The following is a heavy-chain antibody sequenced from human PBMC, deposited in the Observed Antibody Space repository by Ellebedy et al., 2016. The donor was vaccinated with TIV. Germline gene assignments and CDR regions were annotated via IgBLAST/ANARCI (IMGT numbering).Heavy chain of an antibody. CDR3: AYNAVL. Sequence: AASVKVSCKVSGHSLPELSMHWVRQAPGKGLEYVGGFAPENGERIYTQNFQGRVSLTEDPSTETAYLEMSNLRSEDTAVYYCAYNAVLWGQGTLVIVSS. V-gene: IGHV1-24*01. CDR2: FAPENGER. J-gene: IGHJ4*02. CDR1: GHSLPELS. D-gene: IGHD5-24*01.